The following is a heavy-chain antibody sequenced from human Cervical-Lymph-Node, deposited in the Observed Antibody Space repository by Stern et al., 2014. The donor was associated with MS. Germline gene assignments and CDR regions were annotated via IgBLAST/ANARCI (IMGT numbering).Heavy chain of an antibody. CDR3: AREAPVEPAATDAFDI. J-gene: IGHJ3*02. CDR1: GFTFSTYG. D-gene: IGHD2-2*01. CDR2: ILSDGTNS. Sequence: VQLVESGGGVVQPGRSLRLSCAASGFTFSTYGMNWVRQAPGKGLEWVAVILSDGTNSLYADSVKGRFTSSRDNSKNTLYLQMNPLRTEDTAVYYCAREAPVEPAATDAFDIWGRGTMVAVSS. V-gene: IGHV3-33*01.